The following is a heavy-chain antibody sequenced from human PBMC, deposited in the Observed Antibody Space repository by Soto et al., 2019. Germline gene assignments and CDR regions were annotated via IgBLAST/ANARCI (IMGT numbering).Heavy chain of an antibody. Sequence: PGESLKIACKGSGYSFTSYWIGWVRQMPGKGLEWMGISYAGDSDTRYSPSFQDQVTISADTSLSTAYLQWSSLKASDTAMYYCARQDYGDSDAFDIWGQGTMVTVS. CDR3: ARQDYGDSDAFDI. CDR1: GYSFTSYW. J-gene: IGHJ3*02. V-gene: IGHV5-51*01. D-gene: IGHD4-17*01. CDR2: SYAGDSDT.